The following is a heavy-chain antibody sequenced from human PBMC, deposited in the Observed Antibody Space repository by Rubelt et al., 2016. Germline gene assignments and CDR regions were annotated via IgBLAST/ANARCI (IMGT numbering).Heavy chain of an antibody. D-gene: IGHD3-10*01. CDR2: IIPIFGTA. CDR3: AIGWFGEYIYYYYGMDV. Sequence: QVQLVQSGAEVKKPGSSVKVSCKASGGTFSSYAISWVRQAPGQGLEWMGGIIPIFGTANYAQKFQGRVTITADKSTSTAYMELSSLRSEDTAVYYCAIGWFGEYIYYYYGMDVWGQGTTVTVSS. J-gene: IGHJ6*02. CDR1: GGTFSSYA. V-gene: IGHV1-69*06.